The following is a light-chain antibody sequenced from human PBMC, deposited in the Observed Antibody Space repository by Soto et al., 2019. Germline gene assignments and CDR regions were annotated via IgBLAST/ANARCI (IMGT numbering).Light chain of an antibody. CDR1: GSDIAAYNY. Sequence: QSVLTQPASVSGSPGQSITISCTGTGSDIAAYNYVSGYQHHPGKAPQLMIYEATDRPSGVSNLFSGSKSGNTASLTISGLQAEDEADYYCSSYTPGATWVFGGGTKPTVL. J-gene: IGLJ3*02. V-gene: IGLV2-14*01. CDR3: SSYTPGATWV. CDR2: EAT.